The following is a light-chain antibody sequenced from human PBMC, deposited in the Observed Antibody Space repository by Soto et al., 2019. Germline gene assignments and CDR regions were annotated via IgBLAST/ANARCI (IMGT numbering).Light chain of an antibody. CDR1: NIGSKS. J-gene: IGLJ2*01. CDR2: YDS. Sequence: SYELTQPPSVSVAPGKTARITCGGNNIGSKSVHWYQQKPGQAPVLVIYYDSDRPSGIPERFSGSNSGNTATLTISRVEAGDEAVYYCQVWDSSSAVVFGGGTKLTVL. V-gene: IGLV3-21*04. CDR3: QVWDSSSAVV.